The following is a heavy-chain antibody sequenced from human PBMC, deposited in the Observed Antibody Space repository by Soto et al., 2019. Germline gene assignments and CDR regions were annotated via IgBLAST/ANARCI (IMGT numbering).Heavy chain of an antibody. CDR3: ARGPFGVVITYNWIDP. Sequence: ASVKVSCKASGYTFTSYAMHWVRQAPGQRLEWMGWINAGNGNTKYSQKFQGRVTITRDTSASTAYMELSSLRSEDTAVYYCARGPFGVVITYNWIDPWGQGTLVNVSS. V-gene: IGHV1-3*01. D-gene: IGHD3-3*01. CDR2: INAGNGNT. CDR1: GYTFTSYA. J-gene: IGHJ5*02.